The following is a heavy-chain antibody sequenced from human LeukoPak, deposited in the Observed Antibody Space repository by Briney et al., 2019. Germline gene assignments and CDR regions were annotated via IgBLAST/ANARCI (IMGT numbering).Heavy chain of an antibody. CDR3: ARAGVLYGDPFDY. CDR2: IYYSGST. CDR1: GGSISSSSYY. J-gene: IGHJ4*02. D-gene: IGHD4-17*01. Sequence: PSETLSLTCTVSGGSISSSSYYWGWIRQPPGKGLEWIGSIYYSGSTYYNPSLKSRVTISVDTSKNQFSLKLSSVTAADTAVYYCARAGVLYGDPFDYWGQGTLVTVSS. V-gene: IGHV4-39*07.